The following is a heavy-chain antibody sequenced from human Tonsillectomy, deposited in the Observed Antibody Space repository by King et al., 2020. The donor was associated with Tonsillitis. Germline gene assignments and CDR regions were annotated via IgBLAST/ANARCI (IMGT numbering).Heavy chain of an antibody. CDR1: GFTISNYW. J-gene: IGHJ3*01. V-gene: IGHV3-7*01. CDR2: IRQDGNGK. CDR3: ARIKLGAPPQDVFDV. D-gene: IGHD1-26*01. Sequence: VQLVESGGGLVQPGGSLRLSCAASGFTISNYWMSWVRQAPGKGLEWVANIRQDGNGKYYVDSVKGRFTISRDNAKNSLYLQTNSLRVEDTAVYFCARIKLGAPPQDVFDVWGLGTLVTVSS.